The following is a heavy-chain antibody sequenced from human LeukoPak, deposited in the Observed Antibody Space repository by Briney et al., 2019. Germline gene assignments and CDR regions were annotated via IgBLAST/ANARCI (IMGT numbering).Heavy chain of an antibody. J-gene: IGHJ6*03. D-gene: IGHD3-10*01. CDR3: ARSVITMVRGVPYYYYYMDV. Sequence: SETLSLTCTVSGGSISSYYWCWIRQPPGKGLEWIGYISYSGSTNYNPPLKSRVTMSVDTSKNQFSLKLSSVTAADTAVYYCARSVITMVRGVPYYYYYMDVWGKGTTVTISS. CDR2: ISYSGST. V-gene: IGHV4-59*12. CDR1: GGSISSYY.